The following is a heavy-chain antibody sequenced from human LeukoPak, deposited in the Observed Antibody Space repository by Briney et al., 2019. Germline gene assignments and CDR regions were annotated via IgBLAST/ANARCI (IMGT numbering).Heavy chain of an antibody. V-gene: IGHV3-23*01. CDR2: IGGRGGST. D-gene: IGHD3-16*01. J-gene: IGHJ5*02. Sequence: MTWVRQXXGKGPEWVSAIGGRGGSTYYADSVGGRFTISRDNSKDMVYLQMNSLKVEDTATYYCGKEGGAWGQGTKVTVSS. CDR3: GKEGGA.